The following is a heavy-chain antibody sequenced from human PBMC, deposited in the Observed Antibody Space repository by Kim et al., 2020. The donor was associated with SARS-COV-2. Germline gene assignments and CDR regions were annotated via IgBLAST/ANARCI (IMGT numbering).Heavy chain of an antibody. Sequence: SETLSLTCTVSGGSISSGGYYWSWIRQHPGKGLEWIGYIYYSGSTYYNPSLKSRVTISVDTSKNQFSLKLSSVTAADTAVYYCARDKSTPLYYYDSSGYKHYWYFDLWGRGTLVTVSS. J-gene: IGHJ2*01. V-gene: IGHV4-31*03. D-gene: IGHD3-22*01. CDR3: ARDKSTPLYYYDSSGYKHYWYFDL. CDR1: GGSISSGGYY. CDR2: IYYSGST.